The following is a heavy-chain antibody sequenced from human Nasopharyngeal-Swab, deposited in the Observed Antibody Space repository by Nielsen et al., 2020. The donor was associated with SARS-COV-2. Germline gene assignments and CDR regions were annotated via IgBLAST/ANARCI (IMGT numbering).Heavy chain of an antibody. Sequence: ASVKVSCKASGYTFTGYYMHWVRQAPGQGLEWMGWINPNSGGTNYAQKFQGRVTMTRDTSISTAYMELSRLRSDDTAVYYCARDADSSSWYFSYYYGMDVWGQGTTVTVSS. CDR1: GYTFTGYY. CDR3: ARDADSSSWYFSYYYGMDV. V-gene: IGHV1-2*02. D-gene: IGHD6-13*01. J-gene: IGHJ6*02. CDR2: INPNSGGT.